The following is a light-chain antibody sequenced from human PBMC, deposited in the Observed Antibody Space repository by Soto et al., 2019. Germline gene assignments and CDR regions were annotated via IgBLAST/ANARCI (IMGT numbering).Light chain of an antibody. Sequence: QSALTQSASVSGSPGQSITISCTGSSSDVGSYTLVSWYQQHPGKVPKLMIYEVSKRPSGVSVRFSGSRSGNTASLTISGLQAEDEADYFCWSYAGSFNYVFGTGTKVTVL. V-gene: IGLV2-23*02. CDR1: SSDVGSYTL. J-gene: IGLJ1*01. CDR3: WSYAGSFNYV. CDR2: EVS.